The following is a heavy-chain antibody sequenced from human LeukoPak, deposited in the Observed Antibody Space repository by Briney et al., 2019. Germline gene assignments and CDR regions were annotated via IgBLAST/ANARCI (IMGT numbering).Heavy chain of an antibody. CDR2: ICSSSSTI. D-gene: IGHD2-21*02. J-gene: IGHJ3*02. CDR1: GFTFSGYS. V-gene: IGHV3-48*02. CDR3: ATAWEAFFGGVCYPFDI. Sequence: PAGTLTLSCAASGFTFSGYSRDWLRQAPGKGLEWGSYICSSSSTIYCADPVKVRITIYKGNATNSVYLKMNSLGDEDTAVYYSATAWEAFFGGVCYPFDIWGQGTMVTVSS.